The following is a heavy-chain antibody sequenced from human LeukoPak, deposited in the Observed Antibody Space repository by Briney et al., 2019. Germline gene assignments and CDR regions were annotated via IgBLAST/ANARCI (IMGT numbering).Heavy chain of an antibody. D-gene: IGHD3-10*01. J-gene: IGHJ3*02. CDR1: GGTFNSYA. Sequence: SVKVSCKASGGTFNSYAISWVRQAPGQGLEWMGGIIPIFGTANYAQKFQGRVTITTDESKSTAYMELSSLRPEDTAVYYCARAVRRVTDAFDIWGQGTMVTVSS. CDR3: ARAVRRVTDAFDI. CDR2: IIPIFGTA. V-gene: IGHV1-69*05.